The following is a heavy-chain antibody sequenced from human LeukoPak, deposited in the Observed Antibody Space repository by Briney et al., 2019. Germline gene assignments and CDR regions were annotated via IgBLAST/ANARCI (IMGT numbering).Heavy chain of an antibody. CDR2: IYYSGST. D-gene: IGHD3-22*01. J-gene: IGHJ3*02. Sequence: SETLSLTCTVSGGSISSYYWSWIRQPPGKGLEWIGYIYYSGSTNYNPSLKSRVTISVDTSKNQFSLKLSSVTAADTAVYYCARHPPSYYDMPDNAFDIWGQGTMVTVSS. CDR3: ARHPPSYYDMPDNAFDI. CDR1: GGSISSYY. V-gene: IGHV4-59*08.